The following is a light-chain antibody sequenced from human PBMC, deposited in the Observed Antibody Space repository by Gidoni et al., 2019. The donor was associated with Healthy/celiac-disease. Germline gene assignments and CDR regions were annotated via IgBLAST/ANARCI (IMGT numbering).Light chain of an antibody. Sequence: QPVLTQPPSASGPPGQRVTISCSGSSSDTGSNYVYWYQQLPGTAAKLLIYKNNQRPSGVPDRFSGSKPGTAASLAISGRRHADEADYYCAAWDDSLSGLFGGGTKLTVL. CDR2: KNN. CDR1: SSDTGSNY. V-gene: IGLV1-47*01. CDR3: AAWDDSLSGL. J-gene: IGLJ2*01.